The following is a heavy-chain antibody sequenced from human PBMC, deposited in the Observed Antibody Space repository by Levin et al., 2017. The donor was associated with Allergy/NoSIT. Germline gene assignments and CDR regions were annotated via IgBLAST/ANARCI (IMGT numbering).Heavy chain of an antibody. V-gene: IGHV3-30*18. Sequence: PGGSLRLSCAASGFTFSSYGMHWVRQAPGKGLEWEAVISYDGSNKYYADSVKGRFTISRDNSKNTLYLQMNSLRAEDTAVYYCAKVYCSGGSCLPYYDYYGMDVWGQGTTVTVSS. J-gene: IGHJ6*02. CDR2: ISYDGSNK. CDR1: GFTFSSYG. D-gene: IGHD2-15*01. CDR3: AKVYCSGGSCLPYYDYYGMDV.